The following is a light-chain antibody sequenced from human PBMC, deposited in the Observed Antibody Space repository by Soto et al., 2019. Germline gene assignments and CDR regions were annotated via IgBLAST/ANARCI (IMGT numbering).Light chain of an antibody. CDR2: DVS. CDR1: SSDVGYYNY. Sequence: QSALTQPRSVSGSPGQSVTISCTGTSSDVGYYNYVSWYQQHPGKAPKVMIYDVSERPSGVPDRFSGSKSGNMASLTISGLQAEAEADYYCCSYAGSPRYVFGTGTKVTVL. J-gene: IGLJ1*01. V-gene: IGLV2-11*01. CDR3: CSYAGSPRYV.